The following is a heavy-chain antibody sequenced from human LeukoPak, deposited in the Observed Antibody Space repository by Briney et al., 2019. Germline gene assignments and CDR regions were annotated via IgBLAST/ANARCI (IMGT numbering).Heavy chain of an antibody. CDR3: ASGTDPYTAGTLVGYFGY. D-gene: IGHD6-13*01. Sequence: ASVKVSCKASGYTFTGYYMHWVRQAPGQGLEWMGWINPNSGGTNYAQKFQGRVTMTRDTSISTAYMELSRLRSDDTAVYYCASGTDPYTAGTLVGYFGYWGQGTLVTVSS. CDR1: GYTFTGYY. J-gene: IGHJ4*02. V-gene: IGHV1-2*02. CDR2: INPNSGGT.